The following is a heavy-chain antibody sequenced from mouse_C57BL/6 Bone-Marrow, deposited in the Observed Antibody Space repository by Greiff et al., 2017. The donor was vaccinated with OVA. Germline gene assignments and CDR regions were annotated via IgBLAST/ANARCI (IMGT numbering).Heavy chain of an antibody. CDR3: AREGPGGYFDV. J-gene: IGHJ1*03. V-gene: IGHV5-16*01. CDR2: INYDGSST. Sequence: EVKLMESEGGLVQPGSSMKLSCTASGFTFSDYYMAWVRQVPEKGLEWVANINYDGSSTYYLDSLKSRFIISRDNAKNILYLQMSSLKSEDTATYYCAREGPGGYFDVWGTGTTVTVSS. CDR1: GFTFSDYY.